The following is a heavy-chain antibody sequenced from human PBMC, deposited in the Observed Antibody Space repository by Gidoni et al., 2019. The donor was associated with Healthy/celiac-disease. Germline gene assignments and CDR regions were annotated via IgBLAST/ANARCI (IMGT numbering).Heavy chain of an antibody. CDR1: RFTSRSND. J-gene: IGHJ6*02. D-gene: IGHD4-17*01. Sequence: EVQLVESGGGLVQPGGSLRLSCAASRFTSRSNDMHRVRQPTGKGLEWIAVIGTAGDTYYPGSVKGRFTICRENAKISLYLQMNSLRAGDTAVYYCARGSTGLSRYYGMDVWGQGTTVTVSS. V-gene: IGHV3-13*01. CDR3: ARGSTGLSRYYGMDV. CDR2: IGTAGDT.